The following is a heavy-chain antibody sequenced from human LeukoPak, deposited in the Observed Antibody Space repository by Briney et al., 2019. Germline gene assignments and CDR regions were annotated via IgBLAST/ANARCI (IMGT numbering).Heavy chain of an antibody. V-gene: IGHV4-61*02. J-gene: IGHJ4*02. CDR1: GGSVGTGTYY. Sequence: SETLSLTCTVSGGSVGTGTYYWGWIRHPAEKGLEWIGRIYSSGTTSYDPPLESRVTIPTDTSKNQFSLRLDSVTAADTAVYFCLRVRTTYPATFSDYWGQGAMVTVSS. D-gene: IGHD1-14*01. CDR2: IYSSGTT. CDR3: LRVRTTYPATFSDY.